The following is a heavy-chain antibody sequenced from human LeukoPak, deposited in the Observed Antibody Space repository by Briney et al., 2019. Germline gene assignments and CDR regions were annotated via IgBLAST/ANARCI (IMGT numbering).Heavy chain of an antibody. CDR1: GYTFTSYA. D-gene: IGHD2-21*02. J-gene: IGHJ4*02. CDR2: INAGNGNT. V-gene: IGHV1-3*01. CDR3: ARDLSEYCGGDCYQGFDY. Sequence: GASVKVSCKASGYTFTSYAMHWVRQAPGQRLEWMGWINAGNGNTKYSQKFQGRVTITRDTSASTAYMELSSLRSEDTAVYYCARDLSEYCGGDCYQGFDYWGQGTLVTVSS.